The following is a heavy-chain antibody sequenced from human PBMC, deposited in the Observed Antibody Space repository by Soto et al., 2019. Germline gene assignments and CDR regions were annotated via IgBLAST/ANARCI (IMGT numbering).Heavy chain of an antibody. V-gene: IGHV3-30*18. J-gene: IGHJ5*02. Sequence: QVQLVESGGGVIQPGRSLRLSCAASGFTLSSYGMHWVRQAPGKGLEWVGVISYDGSNKYYADSVKGRFTISRDNSKNTLYLQMNSQRAEDTAVYYCAKDLGGSGSYPGGWFDPWGQGTLVTVAS. D-gene: IGHD3-10*01. CDR2: ISYDGSNK. CDR3: AKDLGGSGSYPGGWFDP. CDR1: GFTLSSYG.